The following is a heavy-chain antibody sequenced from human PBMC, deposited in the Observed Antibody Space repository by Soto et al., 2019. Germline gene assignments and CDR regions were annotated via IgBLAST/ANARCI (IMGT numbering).Heavy chain of an antibody. J-gene: IGHJ4*02. D-gene: IGHD6-19*01. CDR3: ARFSSGAPIDY. Sequence: EVQLVESGGGLVQPGGSLRLSCAASGFTVSSNYMSWVRQAPGKGLEWVSVIYSGGSTYYADSVKGRFTISRENSKNTLYLQMNSLRAEDTAVYYCARFSSGAPIDYWGQGTLGAVSS. CDR2: IYSGGST. V-gene: IGHV3-66*01. CDR1: GFTVSSNY.